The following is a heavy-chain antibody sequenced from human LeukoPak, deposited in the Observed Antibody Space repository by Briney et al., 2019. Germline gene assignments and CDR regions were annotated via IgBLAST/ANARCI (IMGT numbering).Heavy chain of an antibody. V-gene: IGHV3-21*01. J-gene: IGHJ4*02. D-gene: IGHD3-22*01. Sequence: PGGSLRLSCAASGFTFSSYSMNWVRQAPGKGLEWVSSISSSSSYIYYADSVKGRFTISRDNAKNSLYLQMNSLRAEDTAVYYCARVGHYDSSGYYYVFDYWGQGTLVTVSS. CDR3: ARVGHYDSSGYYYVFDY. CDR2: ISSSSSYI. CDR1: GFTFSSYS.